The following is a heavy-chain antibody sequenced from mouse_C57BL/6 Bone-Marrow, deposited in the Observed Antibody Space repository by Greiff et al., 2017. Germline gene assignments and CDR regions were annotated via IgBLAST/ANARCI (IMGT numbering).Heavy chain of an antibody. D-gene: IGHD1-1*01. Sequence: VQLQQPGAELVKPGASVKLSCKASGYTFTSYWMHWVKQRPGQGLEWIGMIHPNSGSTNYNEKFKSKATLTVDKSSSTAYMQLSSLTSEDSAVXYCARHYYGSSLYYYAMDYWGQGTSVTVSS. CDR1: GYTFTSYW. CDR2: IHPNSGST. V-gene: IGHV1-64*01. CDR3: ARHYYGSSLYYYAMDY. J-gene: IGHJ4*01.